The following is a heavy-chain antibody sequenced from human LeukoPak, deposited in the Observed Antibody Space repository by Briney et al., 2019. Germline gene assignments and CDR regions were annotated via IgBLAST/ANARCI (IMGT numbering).Heavy chain of an antibody. V-gene: IGHV4-34*01. CDR1: GGSFSGYY. CDR2: INRSGGT. D-gene: IGHD6-19*01. J-gene: IGHJ3*02. Sequence: PSEALSLTCAVYGGSFSGYYWSWIRQPPGKGLEWIGEINRSGGTNYNPSLKSRVTISVDTSKNQFSLKLSSVTAADTAVYYCARGWSRYPIQQWLAPDAFDIWGQGTMVTVSS. CDR3: ARGWSRYPIQQWLAPDAFDI.